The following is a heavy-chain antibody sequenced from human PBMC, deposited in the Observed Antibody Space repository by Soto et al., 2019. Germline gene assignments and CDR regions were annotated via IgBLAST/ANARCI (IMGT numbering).Heavy chain of an antibody. D-gene: IGHD3-16*01. J-gene: IGHJ5*02. Sequence: QVQLQESGPGLVKPSETLSLTCAVSGASIRSYHWSFLRQPAGKGLEWIGRIQHTGNTNYNPSLKSRVTMSSDTSKNQTALKMTSLIAAGTDFYSCAKYVSSRRWFDPWGQGVRVIVSS. V-gene: IGHV4-4*07. CDR1: GASIRSYH. CDR3: AKYVSSRRWFDP. CDR2: IQHTGNT.